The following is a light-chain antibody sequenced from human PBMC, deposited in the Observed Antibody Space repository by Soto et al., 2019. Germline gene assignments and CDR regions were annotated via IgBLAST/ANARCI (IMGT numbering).Light chain of an antibody. CDR3: QRYGSSVT. J-gene: IGKJ4*01. Sequence: EIVLSQSPGTLSLSPGERATLSCRASQSISTSYVAWYQQRPGLAPRLLIHTTSSRATGVPDRFSGSGAGADFTLTISRLEPEDVGVYYCQRYGSSVTFGGGTKVDIK. V-gene: IGKV3-20*01. CDR2: TTS. CDR1: QSISTSY.